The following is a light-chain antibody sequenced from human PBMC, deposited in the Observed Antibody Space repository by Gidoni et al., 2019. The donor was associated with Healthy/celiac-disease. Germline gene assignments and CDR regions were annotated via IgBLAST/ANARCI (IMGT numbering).Light chain of an antibody. Sequence: DIQMTQSPSSLSASVGDRVTITCRASQSISSYLNWYQQKPGKAPKFLIYAASSLQSGVPSRFSGSGSGTDFTLTISSLQPEDFATYYCQQGYSTPLTFGGGTKVEFK. CDR3: QQGYSTPLT. CDR2: AAS. CDR1: QSISSY. V-gene: IGKV1-39*01. J-gene: IGKJ4*01.